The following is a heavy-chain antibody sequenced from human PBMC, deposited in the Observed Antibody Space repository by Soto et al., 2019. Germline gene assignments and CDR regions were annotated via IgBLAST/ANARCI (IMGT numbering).Heavy chain of an antibody. V-gene: IGHV3-21*04. CDR3: ARVLQLVGYFYYYMDV. J-gene: IGHJ6*03. CDR1: GFTFSSYS. CDR2: ISSSSSYI. D-gene: IGHD6-6*01. Sequence: GGSLRLSCAASGFTFSSYSMNWVRQAPGKGLEWVSSISSSSSYIYYADSVKGRFTISRDNAKNSLYLQMNSLRAEDTAVYYCARVLQLVGYFYYYMDVWGKGTSVTVSS.